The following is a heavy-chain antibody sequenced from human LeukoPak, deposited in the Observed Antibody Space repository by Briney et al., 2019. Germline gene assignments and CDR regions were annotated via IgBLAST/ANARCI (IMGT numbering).Heavy chain of an antibody. CDR1: GLTFSSYG. D-gene: IGHD3-10*01. CDR3: AKDELLWFGELSTLDY. V-gene: IGHV3-23*01. Sequence: GGSLRLSCAASGLTFSSYGMSWVRQAPGRGLEWVSAISTTGGTTYYADSVKGRFTISRDNSKNTLYLQMNSLRAEDTAVYYCAKDELLWFGELSTLDYWGQGTLVTVSS. J-gene: IGHJ4*02. CDR2: ISTTGGTT.